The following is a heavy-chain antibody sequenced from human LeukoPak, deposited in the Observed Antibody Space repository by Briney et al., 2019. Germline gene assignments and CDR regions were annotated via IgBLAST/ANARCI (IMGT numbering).Heavy chain of an antibody. Sequence: SETLSLTCTVSGGSISTYYWSWIRQPPGKGLEWIGYIYYTGSTSYNPSLKSRVTMSLDASKNQFSLELNSVTPADTAVYYCARVAGYYYYYMDVWGKGTTVTISS. CDR3: ARVAGYYYYYMDV. D-gene: IGHD6-19*01. CDR1: GGSISTYY. CDR2: IYYTGST. V-gene: IGHV4-59*01. J-gene: IGHJ6*03.